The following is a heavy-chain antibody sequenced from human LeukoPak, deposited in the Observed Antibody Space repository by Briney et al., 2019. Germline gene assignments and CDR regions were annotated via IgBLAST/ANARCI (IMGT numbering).Heavy chain of an antibody. J-gene: IGHJ4*02. V-gene: IGHV3-33*01. D-gene: IGHD4-17*01. CDR3: ARDYADYVGYFFFDY. CDR2: IWSDGSNE. CDR1: GFTFSSYC. Sequence: GGSLRLSCTASGFTFSSYCIHWVRQAPGKGLEWVAVIWSDGSNEYYADSVKGRFTISRDNSQNTLYLQMNSLRAEDTAVYYCARDYADYVGYFFFDYWGQGTLVTVSS.